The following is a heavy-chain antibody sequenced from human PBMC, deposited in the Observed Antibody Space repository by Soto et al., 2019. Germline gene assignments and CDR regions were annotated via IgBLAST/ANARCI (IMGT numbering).Heavy chain of an antibody. V-gene: IGHV4-31*03. CDR3: ARGGTEHSSSHKSGFDV. CDR2: VYYRGGA. D-gene: IGHD6-6*01. Sequence: VHLQESGPGLVKSSQTLSLTCTVSGGSISTGTYNWTWIRQLPGKGLEWIGNVYYRGGAYYNPSLQSRVTISLDTSKTQFSMKLKSVNAADTAVYYCARGGTEHSSSHKSGFDVWGQGTTVTVSS. CDR1: GGSISTGTYN. J-gene: IGHJ6*02.